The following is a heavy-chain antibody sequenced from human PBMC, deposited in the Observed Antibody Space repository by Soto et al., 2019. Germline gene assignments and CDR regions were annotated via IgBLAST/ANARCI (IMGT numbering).Heavy chain of an antibody. D-gene: IGHD3-3*01. CDR1: GGSISIYY. Sequence: ETLSLTCTVCGGSISIYYWSWIRQPPGKGLEWIGYIYYSGSTNYNPSLKSRVTISVDTSKNQFSLKLSSVTAADTAVYYCARVWNYDFWSGYQTTGPSFDYWGQGTLVTVSS. V-gene: IGHV4-59*01. CDR3: ARVWNYDFWSGYQTTGPSFDY. J-gene: IGHJ4*02. CDR2: IYYSGST.